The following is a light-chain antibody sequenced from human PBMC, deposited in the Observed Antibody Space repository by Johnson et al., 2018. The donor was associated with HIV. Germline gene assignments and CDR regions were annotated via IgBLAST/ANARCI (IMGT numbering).Light chain of an antibody. CDR3: GTWVGSLSACV. CDR2: ENN. J-gene: IGLJ1*01. Sequence: QSVLTQPPSVSAAPGQKVTISCSGSSSNIGTNSVSWYQQLPGTAPRLLIYENNKRPSGIPARFSGSKSGTSATLRLTGLQTGDEADYYCGTWVGSLSACVFGTWTKVTVL. CDR1: SSNIGTNS. V-gene: IGLV1-51*02.